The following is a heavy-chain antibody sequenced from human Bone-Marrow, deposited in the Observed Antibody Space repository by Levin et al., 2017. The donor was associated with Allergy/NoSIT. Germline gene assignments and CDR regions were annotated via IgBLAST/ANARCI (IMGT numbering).Heavy chain of an antibody. CDR2: VYYSGST. Sequence: SETLSLTCTVSGDSLTTYYWSWIRQPPGGGLEWIGYVYYSGSTNYNPSLKSRVTISLDTSKNQFSLDLISVTAADTAIYYCARDFIVTAIEAHTTKNFFDSWGQGTQVTVSS. CDR3: ARDFIVTAIEAHTTKNFFDS. D-gene: IGHD5-12*01. CDR1: GDSLTTYY. J-gene: IGHJ4*02. V-gene: IGHV4-59*01.